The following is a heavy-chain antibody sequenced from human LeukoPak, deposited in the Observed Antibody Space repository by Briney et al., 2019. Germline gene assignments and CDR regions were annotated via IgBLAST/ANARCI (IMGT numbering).Heavy chain of an antibody. CDR1: GGSISGSSYY. CDR3: ARGGSGRTDYYYYYGMDV. Sequence: SETLSLTCTVSGGSISGSSYYWGWIRQPPGTGLEWIGSIYYSGSTYYNPSLKSRVTISVDTSKNQFSLKLNSVTATDTAVYYCARGGSGRTDYYYYYGMDVWGQGTTVTVSS. D-gene: IGHD3-10*01. J-gene: IGHJ6*02. V-gene: IGHV4-39*02. CDR2: IYYSGST.